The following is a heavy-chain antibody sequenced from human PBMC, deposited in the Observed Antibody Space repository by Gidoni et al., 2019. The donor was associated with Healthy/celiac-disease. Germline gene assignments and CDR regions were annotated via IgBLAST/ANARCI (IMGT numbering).Heavy chain of an antibody. CDR3: ARAQRITMIVVDRDAFDI. CDR1: GCTFSSYR. V-gene: IGHV3-48*01. D-gene: IGHD3-22*01. CDR2: ISSSSSTI. Sequence: EVQLVESGGGLVQPGGSLRLSCAASGCTFSSYRMNWVRQAPGTGPEWVAYISSSSSTIYYADSVKSRFTISRDNAKNSLYLQMNRLRAEDTAVYYCARAQRITMIVVDRDAFDIWGQGTMVTVSS. J-gene: IGHJ3*02.